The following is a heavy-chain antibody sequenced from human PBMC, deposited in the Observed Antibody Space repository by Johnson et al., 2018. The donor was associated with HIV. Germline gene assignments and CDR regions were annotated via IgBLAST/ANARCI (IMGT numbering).Heavy chain of an antibody. J-gene: IGHJ3*02. CDR2: ISYDGSNK. Sequence: QVQLVESGGGVVQPGRSLRLSCAASGFTFSSYAMHWVRQAPGKGLEWVAVISYDGSNKYYADSVKGRFTISRDNAKNSLYLQMNSLRAEDTALYYCARARAYNWNSQSTSDAFDIWGQGTMVTVSS. CDR1: GFTFSSYA. CDR3: ARARAYNWNSQSTSDAFDI. V-gene: IGHV3-30*03. D-gene: IGHD1-20*01.